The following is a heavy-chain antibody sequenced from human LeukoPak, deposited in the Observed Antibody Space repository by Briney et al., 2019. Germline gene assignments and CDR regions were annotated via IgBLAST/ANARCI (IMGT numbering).Heavy chain of an antibody. J-gene: IGHJ4*02. D-gene: IGHD3-22*01. V-gene: IGHV1-24*01. CDR1: GYTLTELS. Sequence: ASVKVSCKVSGYTLTELSMHWVRQAPGKGLEWMGGFDPEDGETIYAQKFQGRVTMTEDPSTDTAYMELSSLRSEDTAVYYCATYDSSGYYRSRVFDYWGQGTLVTVSS. CDR2: FDPEDGET. CDR3: ATYDSSGYYRSRVFDY.